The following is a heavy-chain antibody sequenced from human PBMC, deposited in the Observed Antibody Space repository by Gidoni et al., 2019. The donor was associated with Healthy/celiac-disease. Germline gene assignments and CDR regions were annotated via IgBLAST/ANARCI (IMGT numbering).Heavy chain of an antibody. CDR3: AREGSWNYVLGFDY. Sequence: EVQLVESGGGLVKPGGSLRLSCAASGFTFSSYSMTWVRQAQGKGLEWVSSISSSSSYLYYADSVKGRFTISRDNAKNSLYLQMNSLRAEDTAVYYCAREGSWNYVLGFDYWGQGTLVTVSS. J-gene: IGHJ4*02. CDR1: GFTFSSYS. D-gene: IGHD1-7*01. CDR2: ISSSSSYL. V-gene: IGHV3-21*01.